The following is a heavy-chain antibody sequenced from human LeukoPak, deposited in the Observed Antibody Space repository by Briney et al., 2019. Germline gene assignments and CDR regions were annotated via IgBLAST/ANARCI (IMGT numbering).Heavy chain of an antibody. J-gene: IGHJ4*02. D-gene: IGHD2-2*01. Sequence: SETLSPTCTVSGGSISSYYWSWIRQPPGKGLEWIGYIYYSGSTNYNPSLKSRVTISVDTSKNQFSLKLSSVTAADTAVYYCARAPLSSTFDYWGQGTLVTVSS. V-gene: IGHV4-59*01. CDR1: GGSISSYY. CDR2: IYYSGST. CDR3: ARAPLSSTFDY.